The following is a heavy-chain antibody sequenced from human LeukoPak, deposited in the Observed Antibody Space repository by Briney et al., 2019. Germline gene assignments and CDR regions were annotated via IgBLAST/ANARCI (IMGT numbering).Heavy chain of an antibody. CDR2: INPNSGGT. D-gene: IGHD4-17*01. V-gene: IGHV1-2*04. J-gene: IGHJ6*02. CDR1: GYTFTGYY. CDR3: ARFRALGESRWSYYYGMDV. Sequence: SVKVSCKASGYTFTGYYMHWVRQAPGQGLEWMGWINPNSGGTNYAQKFQGWVTMTRDTSISTAYMELSRLRSDDTAVYYCARFRALGESRWSYYYGMDVWGQGTTVTVSS.